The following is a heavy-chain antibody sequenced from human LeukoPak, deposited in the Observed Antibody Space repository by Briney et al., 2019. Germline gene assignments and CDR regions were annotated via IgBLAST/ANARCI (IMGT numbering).Heavy chain of an antibody. J-gene: IGHJ4*02. D-gene: IGHD4-23*01. CDR3: ASVSYGGNYDFDY. V-gene: IGHV1-2*02. CDR1: GYTFTGYY. CDR2: INPNSGGT. Sequence: ASVTVSCKASGYTFTGYYMHWVRQAPGQGLEWMGWINPNSGGTNYAQKFQGRVTMTRDTSISTAYMELSRLRSDDTAVYYCASVSYGGNYDFDYWGQGTLVTVSS.